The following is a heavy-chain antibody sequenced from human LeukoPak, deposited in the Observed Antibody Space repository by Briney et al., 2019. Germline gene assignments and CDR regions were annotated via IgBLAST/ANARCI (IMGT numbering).Heavy chain of an antibody. Sequence: QSGGSLRLSCAASGFTFSTYAMSWVRQAPGKGLEWASGISGGGGSTYYADSVKGRFTISRDNSKNTLYLQMNSLRAEDTAVYYCAKDYYGSGSHSSPIYFDYWGQGTLVTVSS. J-gene: IGHJ4*02. CDR1: GFTFSTYA. D-gene: IGHD3-10*01. CDR2: ISGGGGST. CDR3: AKDYYGSGSHSSPIYFDY. V-gene: IGHV3-23*01.